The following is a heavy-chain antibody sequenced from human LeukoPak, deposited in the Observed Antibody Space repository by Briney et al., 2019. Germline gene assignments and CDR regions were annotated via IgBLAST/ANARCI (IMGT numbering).Heavy chain of an antibody. Sequence: GGSLRLSCSASGFTLSNAWMNWVRQAPGKGLEWVANIKKDGSEKYYVDAVKGRFIISRDNAKTSLYLQMNSLRAEDTAVYYCARDLSGIAGYTYGRGIDYWGQGTLVTVSS. CDR1: GFTLSNAW. CDR2: IKKDGSEK. D-gene: IGHD5-18*01. V-gene: IGHV3-7*01. J-gene: IGHJ4*02. CDR3: ARDLSGIAGYTYGRGIDY.